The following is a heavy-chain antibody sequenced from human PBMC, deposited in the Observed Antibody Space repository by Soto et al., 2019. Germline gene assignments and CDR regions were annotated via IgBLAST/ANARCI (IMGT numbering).Heavy chain of an antibody. CDR1: GFTFISYD. Sequence: GGSLRLSCAASGFTFISYDMSWVRQAPGKGLEWVSGLSGSGGNTYYADSVKGRFTISRDNSRNTLYLQMNNLRAEDTAVYYCATAKWDYYDSSGQPAYYFDYWGLGTLVTVSS. J-gene: IGHJ4*02. V-gene: IGHV3-23*01. CDR3: ATAKWDYYDSSGQPAYYFDY. D-gene: IGHD3-22*01. CDR2: LSGSGGNT.